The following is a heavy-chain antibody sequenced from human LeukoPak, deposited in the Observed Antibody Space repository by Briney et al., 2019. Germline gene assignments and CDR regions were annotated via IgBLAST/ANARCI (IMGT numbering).Heavy chain of an antibody. CDR3: ARGSSGWYGIDY. J-gene: IGHJ4*02. CDR2: INIDGTST. CDR1: GFTFSNYW. D-gene: IGHD6-19*01. V-gene: IGHV3-74*01. Sequence: GGSLRLSCAASGFTFSNYWMHWVRQVPGKGLVCVSRINIDGTSTSYADSVKGRFTISRDNAENALYLQMNSLRAEDTAVYYCARGSSGWYGIDYWGQGALVNVSS.